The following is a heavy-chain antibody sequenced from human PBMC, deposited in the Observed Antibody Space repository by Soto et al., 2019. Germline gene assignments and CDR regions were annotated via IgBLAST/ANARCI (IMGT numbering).Heavy chain of an antibody. CDR2: IYPSDSDT. CDR3: ARKDKSGYFNWFDP. V-gene: IGHV5-51*01. CDR1: GYSFTSYW. D-gene: IGHD3-22*01. Sequence: GESLKISCKGSGYSFTSYWIGWVRQMPGKGLEWMGIIYPSDSDTRYSPSFQGQVTISADRSTSTVLLQWASLKASDTAVYFCARKDKSGYFNWFDPWGQGTLVTVSS. J-gene: IGHJ5*02.